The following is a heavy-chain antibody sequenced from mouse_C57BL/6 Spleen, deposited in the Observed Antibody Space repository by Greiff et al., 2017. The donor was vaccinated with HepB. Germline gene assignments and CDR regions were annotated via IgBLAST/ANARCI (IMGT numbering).Heavy chain of an antibody. D-gene: IGHD1-2*01. J-gene: IGHJ4*01. CDR1: GFTFSSYT. V-gene: IGHV5-9*01. CDR3: ARHAAGYYAMDY. CDR2: ISGGGGNT. Sequence: EVQRVESGGGLVKPGGSLKLSCAASGFTFSSYTMSWVRQTPEKRLEWVATISGGGGNTYYPDSVKGRFTISRDNAKNTLYLQMSSLRSEDTALYYCARHAAGYYAMDYWGQGTSVTVSS.